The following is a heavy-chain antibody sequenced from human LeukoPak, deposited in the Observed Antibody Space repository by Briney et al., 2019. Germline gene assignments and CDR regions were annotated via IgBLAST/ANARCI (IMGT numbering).Heavy chain of an antibody. CDR2: ISWNSGSI. V-gene: IGHV3-9*01. CDR1: GFTFDDYA. Sequence: GGSLRLSCAASGFTFDDYAMHWVRQAPGKGLEWVSGISWNSGSIGYADSVKGRLTISRDNAKNSLYLQMNSLRAEDTALYYCAKANGNYYDSSGYLDYWGQGTLVTVSS. D-gene: IGHD3-22*01. J-gene: IGHJ4*02. CDR3: AKANGNYYDSSGYLDY.